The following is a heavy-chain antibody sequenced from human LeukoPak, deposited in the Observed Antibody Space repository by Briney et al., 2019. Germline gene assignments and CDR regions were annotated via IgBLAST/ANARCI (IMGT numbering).Heavy chain of an antibody. J-gene: IGHJ4*02. CDR1: GFTFSSYA. Sequence: PGGSLRLSCAASGFTFSSYAMHWVRQAPGKGLEWVAVISYDGSNKYYADSVKGRFTISRDNSKNTLYLQMNSLRAEDAAVYYCAREIAVAYDYWGQGTLVTVSS. V-gene: IGHV3-30-3*01. CDR3: AREIAVAYDY. CDR2: ISYDGSNK. D-gene: IGHD6-19*01.